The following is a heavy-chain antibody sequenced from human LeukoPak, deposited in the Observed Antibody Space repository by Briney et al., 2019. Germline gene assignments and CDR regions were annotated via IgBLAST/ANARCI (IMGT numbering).Heavy chain of an antibody. D-gene: IGHD3-10*01. Sequence: GASVKVSCKASGYTFTSYAMHWVRQAPGQRLEWMGWINAGNGNTKYSQKFQGRVTITRDTSASTAYMELSSLRSEDTAVYYCARALSVWFGELLQYWGQGTLVTVSS. CDR3: ARALSVWFGELLQY. CDR1: GYTFTSYA. V-gene: IGHV1-3*01. CDR2: INAGNGNT. J-gene: IGHJ4*02.